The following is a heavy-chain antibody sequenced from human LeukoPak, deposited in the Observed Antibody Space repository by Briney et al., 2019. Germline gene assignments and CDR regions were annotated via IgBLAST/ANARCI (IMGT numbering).Heavy chain of an antibody. J-gene: IGHJ4*02. CDR3: ARDAKYYYGSRTYFFFEY. Sequence: SETLSLTCTVSNYSISTDYYWGWIRQPPGKGLEWIGTMYHSGSTYYNPSLKSRVTISVDTSKNQFSLKLNSVTAADTAIYYCARDAKYYYGSRTYFFFEYWGQGTPLSVSS. CDR1: NYSISTDYY. CDR2: MYHSGST. V-gene: IGHV4-38-2*02. D-gene: IGHD3-10*01.